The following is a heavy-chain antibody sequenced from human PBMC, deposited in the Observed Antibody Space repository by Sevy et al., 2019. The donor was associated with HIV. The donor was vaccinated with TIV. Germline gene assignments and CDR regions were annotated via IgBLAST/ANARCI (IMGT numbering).Heavy chain of an antibody. CDR2: LQTSGST. V-gene: IGHV4-4*07. J-gene: IGHJ4*02. Sequence: SETLSLTCTVSGGSISSYSWGWIRQPAGKGLEWLGRLQTSGSTNYNPSLKSRLTMSVDTSKNQVSLKLNSVTAADTAVYYCARDFGYSSTWYPHYFDYWGQGILVTVSS. D-gene: IGHD6-13*01. CDR3: ARDFGYSSTWYPHYFDY. CDR1: GGSISSYS.